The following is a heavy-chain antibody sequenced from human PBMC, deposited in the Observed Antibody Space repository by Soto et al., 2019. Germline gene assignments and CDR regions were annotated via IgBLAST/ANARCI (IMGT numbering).Heavy chain of an antibody. Sequence: QITLKESGPPLVKPTQTLTLTCAFSGFSATSSGVGVAWLRQPPGKALEWLAVIYWDDADQYRPCLKTRLTINKDTSKSQVELTINTMDATDTGTHYFARLLRGAVASYFNSGGQGAFVTISS. V-gene: IGHV2-5*02. CDR1: GFSATSSGVG. CDR2: IYWDDAD. J-gene: IGHJ4*02. D-gene: IGHD1-26*01. CDR3: ARLLRGAVASYFNS.